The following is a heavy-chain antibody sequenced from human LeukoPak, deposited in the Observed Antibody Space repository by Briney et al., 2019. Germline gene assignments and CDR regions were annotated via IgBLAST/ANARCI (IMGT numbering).Heavy chain of an antibody. CDR1: GFTFSTYG. D-gene: IGHD3-22*01. V-gene: IGHV3-33*01. Sequence: GGSLRLSCTASGFTFSTYGMHWVRQAPGKGLEWVAIIWDDGSKKYYADSVKGRFTISRDNSKNTLFLQMNNLRAGDTAVYYCARGPFHDRSGHLLDYWGQGILVTVSS. CDR2: IWDDGSKK. J-gene: IGHJ4*02. CDR3: ARGPFHDRSGHLLDY.